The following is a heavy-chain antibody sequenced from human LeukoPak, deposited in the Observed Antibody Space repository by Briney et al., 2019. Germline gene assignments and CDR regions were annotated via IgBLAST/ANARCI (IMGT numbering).Heavy chain of an antibody. CDR3: ARATVTPHRGLDY. J-gene: IGHJ4*02. D-gene: IGHD4-17*01. CDR2: IYASGNT. CDR1: GGSISSYY. V-gene: IGHV4-4*07. Sequence: SETLSLTCTVSGGSISSYYWSWIRQPAGKGLEWIGRIYASGNTNYNPSLKSRVTMSQDTSENQFALKLTSVTAADTAVYYCARATVTPHRGLDYWGQGTLVTVSS.